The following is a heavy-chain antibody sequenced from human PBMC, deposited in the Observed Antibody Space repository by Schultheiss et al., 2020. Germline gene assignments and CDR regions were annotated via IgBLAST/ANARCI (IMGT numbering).Heavy chain of an antibody. J-gene: IGHJ6*02. CDR3: ARGNYDYVWGSYRDYYYYYGMDV. D-gene: IGHD3-16*02. CDR1: GFTFSSYW. V-gene: IGHV3-30*03. CDR2: ISYDGSNK. Sequence: GGSLRLSCAASGFTFSSYWMSWVRQAPGKGLEWVAVISYDGSNKYYADSVKGRFTISRDNSKNTLYLQMNSLRAEDTAVYYCARGNYDYVWGSYRDYYYYYGMDVWGQGTTVTVSS.